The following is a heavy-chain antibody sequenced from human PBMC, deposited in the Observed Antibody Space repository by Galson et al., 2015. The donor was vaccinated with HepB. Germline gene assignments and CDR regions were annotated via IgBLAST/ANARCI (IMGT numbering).Heavy chain of an antibody. D-gene: IGHD6-6*01. J-gene: IGHJ5*02. V-gene: IGHV1-18*01. CDR3: ARVGSSSICNWFDP. CDR2: ISAYNGNT. CDR1: GYTFTSYG. Sequence: SVKVSCKASGYTFTSYGISWVRQAPGQGLEWMGWISAYNGNTNYAQKLQGRVTMTTDASTSTAYMELRSLRSDDTAVYYCARVGSSSICNWFDPWGQGTLVTVS.